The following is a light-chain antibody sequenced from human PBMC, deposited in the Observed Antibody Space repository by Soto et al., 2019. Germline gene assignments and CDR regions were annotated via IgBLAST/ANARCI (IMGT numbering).Light chain of an antibody. CDR1: SSDVGGYNY. J-gene: IGLJ2*01. V-gene: IGLV2-14*01. CDR2: EVS. Sequence: QSALTQPASVSGSPGQSITISCTGTSSDVGGYNYVSWYQQYPGKVPKLIIYEVSNRPSGVSNRFSGSKSGNTASPTISGLQAEDEADYYCSSYTSSSHIVFGGGTKVTVL. CDR3: SSYTSSSHIV.